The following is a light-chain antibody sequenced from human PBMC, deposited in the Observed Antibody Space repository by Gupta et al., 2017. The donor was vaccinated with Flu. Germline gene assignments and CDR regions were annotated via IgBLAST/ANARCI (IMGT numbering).Light chain of an antibody. V-gene: IGKV1-39*01. CDR2: RAS. CDR3: QQSYTTPLLT. Sequence: LSLSASVGDRVTITCRASQSISNYLNWYQKKPGEAPKLLVYRASSLQSGVPPRFSGSGSGTDFTLTISSLQPEDCASYFCQQSYTTPLLTFGPGTKVDIK. CDR1: QSISNY. J-gene: IGKJ3*01.